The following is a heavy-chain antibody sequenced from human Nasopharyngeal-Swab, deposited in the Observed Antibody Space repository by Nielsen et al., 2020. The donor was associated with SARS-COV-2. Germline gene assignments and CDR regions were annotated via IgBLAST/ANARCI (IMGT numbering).Heavy chain of an antibody. CDR1: GLVFTTYW. V-gene: IGHV3-7*03. D-gene: IGHD3-16*01. J-gene: IGHJ5*01. CDR3: ARNTLLDS. Sequence: AGSLRLSCATSGLVFTTYWTTWVCQAPGTGLAWLAPIKQDGSEKYYADSVKGRFTISRDNAENSLFLQMDSLTGDETAIYYSARNTLLDSWGQGTLVAVSS. CDR2: IKQDGSEK.